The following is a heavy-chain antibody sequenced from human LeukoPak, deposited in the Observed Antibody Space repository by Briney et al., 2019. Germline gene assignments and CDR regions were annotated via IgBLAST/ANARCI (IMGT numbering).Heavy chain of an antibody. V-gene: IGHV3-23*01. Sequence: GSLRLSCAASGFTFSNYGLSWVRQAPGKGLEWVSSISYSGGSTYYADSVKGRFTISRDNSKNTLYLQMNSLRAEDTAVYYCARVVVHCSGGSCYPDYWGQGTLVTVSS. CDR1: GFTFSNYG. CDR2: ISYSGGST. CDR3: ARVVVHCSGGSCYPDY. J-gene: IGHJ4*02. D-gene: IGHD2-15*01.